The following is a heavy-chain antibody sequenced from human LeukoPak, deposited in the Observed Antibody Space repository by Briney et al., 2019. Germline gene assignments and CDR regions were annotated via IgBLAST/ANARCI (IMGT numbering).Heavy chain of an antibody. CDR1: GGTFNNYA. D-gene: IGHD5-18*01. CDR3: ARVQGDNSYGYYAIWYAFDV. CDR2: IVPILGIA. J-gene: IGHJ3*01. Sequence: ASVKVSCKASGGTFNNYAISWVRQAPGQGLEWMGRIVPILGIANYAQEFQGRLIITADKATSSAYMELSSLRSEDTAVYYCARVQGDNSYGYYAIWYAFDVWGQGTMVTVSS. V-gene: IGHV1-69*04.